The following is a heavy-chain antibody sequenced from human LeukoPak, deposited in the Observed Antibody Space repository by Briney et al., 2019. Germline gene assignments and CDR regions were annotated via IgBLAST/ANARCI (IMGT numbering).Heavy chain of an antibody. Sequence: SETLSLTCTVSGGSISAYYWSWIRQPAGKGLEWIGRIYTSGSTNYNPSLKSRVTISVDKSKNQFSLKLSSVTTADTAVYSCARRVYCSGDSCYHYYYYMDVWGKGTTVTVSS. V-gene: IGHV4-4*07. CDR1: GGSISAYY. D-gene: IGHD2-15*01. CDR3: ARRVYCSGDSCYHYYYYMDV. CDR2: IYTSGST. J-gene: IGHJ6*03.